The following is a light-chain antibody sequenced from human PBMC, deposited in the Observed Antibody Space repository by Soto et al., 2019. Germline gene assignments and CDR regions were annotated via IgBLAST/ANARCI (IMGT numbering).Light chain of an antibody. J-gene: IGKJ5*01. V-gene: IGKV3-15*01. Sequence: EIVMTQSAATLSVSPGERATISCTASQSVTSNLAWYQQKPGQPPRILVYGASTRATGVPARFSGSGSGTEFTLSISSLQSEDFEIYYCQQYNNWPITFGQGTRLEIK. CDR1: QSVTSN. CDR3: QQYNNWPIT. CDR2: GAS.